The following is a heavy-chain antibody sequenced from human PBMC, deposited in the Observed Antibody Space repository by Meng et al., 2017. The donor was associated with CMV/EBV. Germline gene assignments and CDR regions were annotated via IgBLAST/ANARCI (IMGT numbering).Heavy chain of an antibody. Sequence: FCGTSMSWVRPAPGKRLEWVSVIYRGVNTYYADSVKRRFTISRDNSKNTLYLQMNSLRAEDTAVYYCARSVRTTAAILSYYFDYWGQGTLVTVSS. V-gene: IGHV3-66*02. J-gene: IGHJ4*02. CDR3: ARSVRTTAAILSYYFDY. CDR1: FCGTS. CDR2: IYRGVNT. D-gene: IGHD2-2*01.